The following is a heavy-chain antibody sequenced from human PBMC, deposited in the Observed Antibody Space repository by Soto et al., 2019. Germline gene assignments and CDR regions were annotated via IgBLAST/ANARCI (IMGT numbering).Heavy chain of an antibody. V-gene: IGHV4-30-2*01. CDR2: IYHSGST. CDR3: ARDASEYGENWFDP. J-gene: IGHJ5*02. CDR1: GGSISSGGYS. D-gene: IGHD4-17*01. Sequence: SETLSLTCAVSGGSISSGGYSWSWIRQPPGKGLEWIGYIYHSGSTYYNPSLKSRVTISVDRSKNQFSLKLSSVTAADTAVYYCARDASEYGENWFDPWGQGTLVTVSS.